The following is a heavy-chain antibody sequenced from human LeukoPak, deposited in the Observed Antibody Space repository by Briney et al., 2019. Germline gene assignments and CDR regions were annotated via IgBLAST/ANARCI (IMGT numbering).Heavy chain of an antibody. Sequence: QPGGSLRLSCAASGFTFSSSWMQWVRQPPGKGLVWVSRINGDGSSTSYADSVKGRFTISRDNARNTLYLQMNSLRPEDTAVYYCVRVGSVTGSFFDCWGQGTLSPSPQ. CDR1: GFTFSSSW. CDR2: INGDGSST. J-gene: IGHJ4*02. D-gene: IGHD6-19*01. CDR3: VRVGSVTGSFFDC. V-gene: IGHV3-74*01.